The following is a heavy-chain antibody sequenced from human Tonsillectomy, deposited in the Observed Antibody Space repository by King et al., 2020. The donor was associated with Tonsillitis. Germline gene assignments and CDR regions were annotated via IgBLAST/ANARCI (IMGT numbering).Heavy chain of an antibody. Sequence: VQLVESGGDLVQPGGSLRLSCAASGFTFSSYAMSCVRRAPGKGLEWVSTIITRGGTAYYADSMKGRVTISRDNSKSTLYLKLNSLGVDDTAIYYCAKGKDIVVVPTAIREYYFDSWGQGALVTVSS. J-gene: IGHJ4*02. D-gene: IGHD2-2*02. CDR3: AKGKDIVVVPTAIREYYFDS. CDR2: IITRGGTA. V-gene: IGHV3-23*04. CDR1: GFTFSSYA.